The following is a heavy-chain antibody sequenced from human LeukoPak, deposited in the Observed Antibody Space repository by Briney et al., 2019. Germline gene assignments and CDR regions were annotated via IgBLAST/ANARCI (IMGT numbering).Heavy chain of an antibody. CDR3: ARPLPLSFWGAFDI. Sequence: SETLSLTCAVYGGSFSDYYWSWIRQPPGKGLEWLGEINHSGSTNYNPSLKSRVTISGDTSKNQFSLKLSSVSAADTAVYYCARPLPLSFWGAFDIWGQGTMVTVSS. V-gene: IGHV4-34*01. D-gene: IGHD7-27*01. J-gene: IGHJ3*02. CDR2: INHSGST. CDR1: GGSFSDYY.